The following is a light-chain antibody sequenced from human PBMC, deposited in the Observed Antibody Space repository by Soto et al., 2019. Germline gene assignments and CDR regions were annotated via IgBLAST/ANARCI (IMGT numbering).Light chain of an antibody. Sequence: QSVLTQPASVPGSPGQSITISCTGTSSDVGGYNFVSWYQQHPGKAHKLMIYEVSNRPSGVSNRFSGSKSGNTASLTISGLQAEDEADYYCSSYTSSSTVVFGGGTKLTVL. V-gene: IGLV2-14*01. CDR3: SSYTSSSTVV. CDR1: SSDVGGYNF. J-gene: IGLJ2*01. CDR2: EVS.